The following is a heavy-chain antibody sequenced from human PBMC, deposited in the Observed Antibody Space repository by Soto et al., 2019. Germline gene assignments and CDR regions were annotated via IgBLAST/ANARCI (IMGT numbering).Heavy chain of an antibody. CDR3: AREGVAVAGTQDNYYYYYGMDV. V-gene: IGHV1-18*04. CDR1: GYTFTSYG. Sequence: GASVKVSCKASGYTFTSYGISWVRQAPGQGLEWMGWISAYNGNTNYAQKLQGRVTMTTDTSTSTAYMELRSLRSDDTAVYYCAREGVAVAGTQDNYYYYYGMDVWGHGTTVTVSS. J-gene: IGHJ6*02. D-gene: IGHD6-19*01. CDR2: ISAYNGNT.